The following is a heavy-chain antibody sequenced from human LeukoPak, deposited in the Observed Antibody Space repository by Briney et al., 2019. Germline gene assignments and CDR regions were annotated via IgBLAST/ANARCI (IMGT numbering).Heavy chain of an antibody. V-gene: IGHV3-23*01. CDR3: AGQPAQGLTIDY. CDR2: ISGSGGST. J-gene: IGHJ4*02. CDR1: GFTFSSYA. D-gene: IGHD2-2*01. Sequence: PGGSLRLSCAASGFTFSSYAMSWVRQAPGKGLEWVSAISGSGGSTYYADSVKGRFTISRDNSKNTLYLQMNSLRAEDTAVYYCAGQPAQGLTIDYWGQGTLVTVSS.